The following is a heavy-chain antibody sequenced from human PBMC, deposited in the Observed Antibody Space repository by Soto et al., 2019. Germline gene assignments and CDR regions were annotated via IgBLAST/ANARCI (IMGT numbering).Heavy chain of an antibody. Sequence: QVQLVESGGGVVQPGRSLRLSCAASGFTFSSYGMHWVRQAPGKGLEWVAVIWYDGSNKYYADSVKGRFTISRDNSKNTLYLQMNSLRAEDTAVYYCARDPPPYYVFWSGYYTRPHPSYYYYMDVWGKGTTVTVSS. D-gene: IGHD3-3*01. CDR1: GFTFSSYG. CDR3: ARDPPPYYVFWSGYYTRPHPSYYYYMDV. V-gene: IGHV3-33*01. J-gene: IGHJ6*03. CDR2: IWYDGSNK.